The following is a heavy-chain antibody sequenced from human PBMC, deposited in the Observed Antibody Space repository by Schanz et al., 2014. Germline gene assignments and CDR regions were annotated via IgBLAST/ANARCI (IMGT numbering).Heavy chain of an antibody. CDR1: GFSVGNKY. J-gene: IGHJ4*02. Sequence: EVQLVESGGGLVQPGGSLRLSCAASGFSVGNKYMNWVRQAPGKGLEWVSAISGSGGSTYYADSVKGRFTISRDNSKSTLCLQMSGLRAEDTAVYYCAKSQGSSFDSWGQGTLVTVSS. D-gene: IGHD6-13*01. CDR2: ISGSGGST. V-gene: IGHV3-23*04. CDR3: AKSQGSSFDS.